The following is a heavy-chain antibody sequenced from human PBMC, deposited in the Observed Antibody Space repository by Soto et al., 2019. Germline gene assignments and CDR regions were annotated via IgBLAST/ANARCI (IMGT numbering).Heavy chain of an antibody. CDR3: ARELELPGDYYYGMDV. CDR2: TYYRSKWYN. V-gene: IGHV6-1*01. Sequence: SQTLSLTCAISGDSVSSNSAAWNWIRQSPSRGLEWLGRTYYRSKWYNDYAVSVKSRITINPDTSKNQFSLQPNSVTPEDTAVYYCARELELPGDYYYGMDVWGQGTTVTVSS. CDR1: GDSVSSNSAA. J-gene: IGHJ6*02. D-gene: IGHD1-7*01.